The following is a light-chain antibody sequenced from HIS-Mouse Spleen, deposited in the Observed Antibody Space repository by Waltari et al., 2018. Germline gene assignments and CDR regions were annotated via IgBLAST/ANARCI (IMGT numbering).Light chain of an antibody. CDR3: SSYTSSSTLV. Sequence: QSALTQPASVSGSPGQSITISCTGTSSDVGCYNYFPWYQQHPGKAPKLMIYDVSNRPSGVSNRFSGSKSGNTASLTISGLQAEDEADYYCSSYTSSSTLVFGGGTKLTVL. V-gene: IGLV2-14*03. CDR2: DVS. CDR1: SSDVGCYNY. J-gene: IGLJ2*01.